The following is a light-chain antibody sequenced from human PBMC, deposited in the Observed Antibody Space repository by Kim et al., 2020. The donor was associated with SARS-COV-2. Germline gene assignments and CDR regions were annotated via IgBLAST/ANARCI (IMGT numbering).Light chain of an antibody. CDR2: GAS. V-gene: IGKV3-15*01. Sequence: EIVMTQSPATLSVSPGERATLSCRASQSVSSNLAWYLQKHGQAPRLLIYGASTRATGIPDRFSGSGSGTEFTLTISSLQSEDFAVYYCQQYSNWPITFGQGTRLEIK. CDR3: QQYSNWPIT. CDR1: QSVSSN. J-gene: IGKJ5*01.